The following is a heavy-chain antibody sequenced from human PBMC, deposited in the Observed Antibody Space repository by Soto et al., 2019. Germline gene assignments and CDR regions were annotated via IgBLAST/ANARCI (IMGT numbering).Heavy chain of an antibody. D-gene: IGHD1-26*01. J-gene: IGHJ5*02. CDR3: ARCASSGSLDWFDP. CDR2: IYPGDSDT. Sequence: GESLKISCNGSGYSFTNYWIGWVRQMPGKGLEWMGIIYPGDSDTRYSPSFQGQVTISADKSITTAYLQWSSLKASDTAIYYCARCASSGSLDWFDPWGQGTLVTVSS. CDR1: GYSFTNYW. V-gene: IGHV5-51*01.